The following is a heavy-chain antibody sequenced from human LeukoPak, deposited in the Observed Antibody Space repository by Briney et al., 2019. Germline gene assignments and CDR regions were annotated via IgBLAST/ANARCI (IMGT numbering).Heavy chain of an antibody. CDR1: GGSISSYY. CDR2: IYYSGST. J-gene: IGHJ4*02. V-gene: IGHV4-59*01. CDR3: ARYYGSGSYALDY. D-gene: IGHD3-10*01. Sequence: SETLSLTCTVSGGSISSYYWSWIRQPPGKGLEWIGYIYYSGSTNYNPSLKSRVTISVDTSKNQFSLKLSSVTAADTAVYYCARYYGSGSYALDYWGQGTLVTVSS.